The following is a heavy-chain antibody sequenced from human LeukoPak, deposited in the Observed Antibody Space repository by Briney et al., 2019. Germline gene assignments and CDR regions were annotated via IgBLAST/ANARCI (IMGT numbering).Heavy chain of an antibody. CDR2: IYHSGST. J-gene: IGHJ6*03. CDR1: GYSISSGYY. D-gene: IGHD5-18*01. CDR3: ASPAMAFIDQGRYNYYYYMDV. Sequence: SETLSPTCTVSGYSISSGYYWGWIRQPPGKGLEWIGSIYHSGSTYYNPSLKSRVTISVDTSKNQFSLKLSSVTAADTAVYYCASPAMAFIDQGRYNYYYYMDVWGKGTTVTVSS. V-gene: IGHV4-38-2*02.